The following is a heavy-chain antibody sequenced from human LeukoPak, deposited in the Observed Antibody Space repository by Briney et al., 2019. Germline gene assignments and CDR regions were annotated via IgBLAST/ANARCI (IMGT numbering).Heavy chain of an antibody. J-gene: IGHJ4*02. D-gene: IGHD6-19*01. CDR1: GFTFSSYE. Sequence: PGESLRLSCAASGFTFSSYEMNWVRQAPGKGLEWVANIKQDGSEKYYVDSVKGRFTISRDNAKNSLYLQMNSLRVEDTAVYYCARQSSGWYWGQGTLVTVSS. CDR3: ARQSSGWY. V-gene: IGHV3-7*01. CDR2: IKQDGSEK.